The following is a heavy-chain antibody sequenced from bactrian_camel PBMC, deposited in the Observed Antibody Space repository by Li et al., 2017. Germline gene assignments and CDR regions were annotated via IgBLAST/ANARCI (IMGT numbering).Heavy chain of an antibody. V-gene: IGHV3S53*01. D-gene: IGHD1*01. J-gene: IGHJ4*01. CDR2: IAGDGRT. CDR3: AADLVTGEPSLVEREYYY. CDR1: GYTLPMN. Sequence: HVQLVESGGGSAQAGGSLRLSCVGSGYTLPMNMGWFRRLPGQEREGVASIAGDGRTNYTDSVKGRFTISRDGAKNIIALQMDSLKPEDTATYYCAADLVTGEPSLVEREYYYWGQGTQVTVS.